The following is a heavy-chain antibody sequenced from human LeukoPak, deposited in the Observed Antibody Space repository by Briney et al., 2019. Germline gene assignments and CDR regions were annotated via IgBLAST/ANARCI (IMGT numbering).Heavy chain of an antibody. CDR1: GGTFSSYA. CDR2: IIPIFGTA. CDR3: ARCRDGYNVGDY. V-gene: IGHV1-69*13. Sequence: SVKVSCKASGGTFSSYAISWVRQAPGRGLEWMGGIIPIFGTANYAQKFQGRVTITADESTSTAYMELSSLRSEDTAVYYCARCRDGYNVGDYWGQGTLVTVSS. D-gene: IGHD5-24*01. J-gene: IGHJ4*02.